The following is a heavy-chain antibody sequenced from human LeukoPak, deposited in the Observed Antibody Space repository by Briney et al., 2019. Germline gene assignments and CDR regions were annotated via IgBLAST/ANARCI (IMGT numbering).Heavy chain of an antibody. D-gene: IGHD3-10*01. J-gene: IGHJ5*02. CDR3: ARCTMVRGALYGWFDP. CDR1: GYSFISYW. CDR2: IYPGDSDT. V-gene: IGHV5-51*01. Sequence: GESLKISCKGSGYSFISYWIGWVRQMPGKGLEWMGIIYPGDSDTRYSPSFQGQVTISADKSISTAYLQWSSLKASDTAMYYCARCTMVRGALYGWFDPWGQGTLVTVSS.